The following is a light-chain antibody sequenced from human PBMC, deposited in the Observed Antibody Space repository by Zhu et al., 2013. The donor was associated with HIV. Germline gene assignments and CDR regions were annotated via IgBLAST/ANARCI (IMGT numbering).Light chain of an antibody. V-gene: IGKV3-15*01. CDR2: AAS. J-gene: IGKJ1*01. CDR3: QQYNNWPPWT. Sequence: EKVMTQSPATLSVSPGERATLSCRASQSVTNNLAWYQEKPGQAPRLLIYAASTRATGVPDRFSGSGSGTEFSLTISRLQSEDFAVYYCQQYNNWPPWTFGQGTKVEIK. CDR1: QSVTNN.